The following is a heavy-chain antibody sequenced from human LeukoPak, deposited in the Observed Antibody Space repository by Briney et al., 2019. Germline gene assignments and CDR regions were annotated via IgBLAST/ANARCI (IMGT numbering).Heavy chain of an antibody. CDR2: INSDGSWT. CDR1: GFTFSNYW. Sequence: GGSLRLSCVASGFTFSNYWMHWVRQAPGKGLVWVSHINSDGSWTSYADSAKGRFTISKDNAKNTVYLQMNNLRAEDTAVYYCVSFYETYWGRGTLVTVSS. J-gene: IGHJ4*02. V-gene: IGHV3-74*01. D-gene: IGHD2-2*01. CDR3: VSFYETY.